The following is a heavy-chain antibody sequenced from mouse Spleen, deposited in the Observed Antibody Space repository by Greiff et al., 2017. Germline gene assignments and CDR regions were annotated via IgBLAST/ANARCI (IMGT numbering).Heavy chain of an antibody. J-gene: IGHJ2*01. CDR3: ARTLITTATLDY. Sequence: QVQLQQSGAELVKPGASVKLSCKASGYTFTSYWMHWVKQRPGQGLEWIGMIHPNSGSTNYNEKFKSKATLTVDKSSSTAYMQLSSLTSEDSAVYYCARTLITTATLDYWGQGTTLTVSS. D-gene: IGHD1-2*01. V-gene: IGHV1-64*01. CDR1: GYTFTSYW. CDR2: IHPNSGST.